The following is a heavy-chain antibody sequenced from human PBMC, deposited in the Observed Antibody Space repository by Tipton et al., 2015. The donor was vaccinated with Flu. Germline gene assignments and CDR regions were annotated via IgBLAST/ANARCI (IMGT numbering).Heavy chain of an antibody. V-gene: IGHV4-38-2*01. CDR2: IFSSGTG. CDR1: DFSIDANYF. Sequence: TLSLTCAVSDFSIDANYFWGWVRQPPGRGLEWIGFIFSSGTGYYDPSLKSRVVMFVDTSKKQLSLKVTSVTVADTAVYYCSRSTYYYGSGSSDYWGQGTLVTVSS. D-gene: IGHD3-10*01. J-gene: IGHJ4*02. CDR3: SRSTYYYGSGSSDY.